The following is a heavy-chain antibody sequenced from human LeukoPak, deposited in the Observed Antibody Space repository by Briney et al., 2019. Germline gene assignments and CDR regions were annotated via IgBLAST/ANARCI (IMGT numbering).Heavy chain of an antibody. CDR1: GFTFSDYA. CDR2: LSGNGGTI. Sequence: GSLRLSCAASGFTFSDYAMTWVRQAPGKGLEWVSTLSGNGGTIFYADSVKGRFTISRDNSRSTLYLQMNSLRPEDTAIYYCAREGYYGSGSPPSLYFDYWGQGTLVTVSS. V-gene: IGHV3-23*01. D-gene: IGHD3-10*01. J-gene: IGHJ4*02. CDR3: AREGYYGSGSPPSLYFDY.